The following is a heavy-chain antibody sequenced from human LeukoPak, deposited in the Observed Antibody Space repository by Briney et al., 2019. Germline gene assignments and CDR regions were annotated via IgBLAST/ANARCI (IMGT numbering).Heavy chain of an antibody. V-gene: IGHV3-11*01. D-gene: IGHD5-24*01. J-gene: IGHJ3*02. CDR1: GFTFSDYY. CDR3: ARGSAVEMATIAAFDI. Sequence: PGGSLRLSCAASGFTFSDYYMSWIRQAPGKGLEWVSYISSSGSTIYYADSVKGRFTISRDNAKNSLYLQMNSLRAEDTAVYYCARGSAVEMATIAAFDIWGQGTMVTVSS. CDR2: ISSSGSTI.